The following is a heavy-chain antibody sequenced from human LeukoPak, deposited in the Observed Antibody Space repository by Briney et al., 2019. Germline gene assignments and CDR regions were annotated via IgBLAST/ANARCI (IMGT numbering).Heavy chain of an antibody. CDR2: IYYSGST. CDR3: ARSYDSSGYHWYFDL. V-gene: IGHV4-59*08. J-gene: IGHJ2*01. D-gene: IGHD3-22*01. CDR1: GGSISSYY. Sequence: SETLSLTCTVSGGSISSYYWSWIRQPPGKGLEWIGDIYYSGSTNYNPSLKSRVTISVDTSKNQFSLRLSSVTAADTAVYYCARSYDSSGYHWYFDLWGRGTLVTVSS.